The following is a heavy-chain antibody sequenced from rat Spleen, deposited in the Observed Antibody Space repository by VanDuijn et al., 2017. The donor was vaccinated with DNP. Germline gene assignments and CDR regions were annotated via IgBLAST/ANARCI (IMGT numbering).Heavy chain of an antibody. Sequence: EVQLRESGPGLVKPSQSLSLTCSVTGFPITSNYWGWIRKFPGNKMEWMAYISYSGSTGYNPSLKGRISITRDTSKNQFFLQLNSVTTEDTATYYCARHRTIMPYYYAMDAWGQGASVTVSS. CDR3: ARHRTIMPYYYAMDA. D-gene: IGHD1-12*01. CDR1: GFPITSNY. J-gene: IGHJ4*01. CDR2: ISYSGST. V-gene: IGHV3-1*01.